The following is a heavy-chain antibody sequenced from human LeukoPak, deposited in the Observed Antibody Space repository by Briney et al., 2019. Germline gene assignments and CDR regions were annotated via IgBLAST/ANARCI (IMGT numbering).Heavy chain of an antibody. V-gene: IGHV3-53*01. CDR3: ARDAVSGDAFDI. D-gene: IGHD3-22*01. CDR1: GFTVSSNY. Sequence: GGSLRLSCAASGFTVSSNYMSWVRHAPGRGLEWVSVIYSGGSTYYADSVKGRFTISRDNSKNTLYLQMNSLRAEDTAVYYCARDAVSGDAFDIWGQGTMVTVSS. J-gene: IGHJ3*02. CDR2: IYSGGST.